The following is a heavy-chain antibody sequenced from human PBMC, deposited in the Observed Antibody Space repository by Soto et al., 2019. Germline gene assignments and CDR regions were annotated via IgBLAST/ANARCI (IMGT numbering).Heavy chain of an antibody. CDR1: GFTFSSYA. Sequence: GGSLRLACAASGFTFSSYAMHWVRQAPGKGLEWVAVISYDGSNKYYADSVRGRFTISRNNSKNTLYLQMNSLRAEDTAVYYCASARVGSAFDIWGQGTMVTVSS. V-gene: IGHV3-30-3*01. J-gene: IGHJ3*02. D-gene: IGHD1-26*01. CDR2: ISYDGSNK. CDR3: ASARVGSAFDI.